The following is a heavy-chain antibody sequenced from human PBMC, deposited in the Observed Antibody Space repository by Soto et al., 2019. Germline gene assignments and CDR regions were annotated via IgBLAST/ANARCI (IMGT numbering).Heavy chain of an antibody. D-gene: IGHD2-2*01. CDR3: ASIYCSSTSCGNPYYYGMDV. CDR2: ISSSSSYI. Sequence: LRLSCAASGFTFSSYSMNWVRQAPGKGLEWVSSISSSSSYIYYADSVKGRFTISRDNSKNTLYLQMNSLRAEDTAVYYCASIYCSSTSCGNPYYYGMDVWGQGTTVTVSS. CDR1: GFTFSSYS. V-gene: IGHV3-21*04. J-gene: IGHJ6*02.